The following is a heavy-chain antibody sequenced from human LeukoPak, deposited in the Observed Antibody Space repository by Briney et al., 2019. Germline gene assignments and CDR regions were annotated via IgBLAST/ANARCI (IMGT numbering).Heavy chain of an antibody. CDR1: GFTFSSYA. Sequence: GGSLRLSCAASGFTFSSYAMSWVRQAPGKGLEWVSAISASGGSTYYADSVKGRFTISRDNSQNTLYLQVNSLRAEDTAVYYCAKADYDYRDYYYGMDVWGQGTTVTVSS. CDR3: AKADYDYRDYYYGMDV. V-gene: IGHV3-23*01. D-gene: IGHD4-4*01. CDR2: ISASGGST. J-gene: IGHJ6*02.